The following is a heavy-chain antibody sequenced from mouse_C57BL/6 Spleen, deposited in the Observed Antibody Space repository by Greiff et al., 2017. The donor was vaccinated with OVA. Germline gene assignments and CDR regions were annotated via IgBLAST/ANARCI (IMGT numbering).Heavy chain of an antibody. D-gene: IGHD3-2*02. V-gene: IGHV1-76*01. CDR2: IYPGSGNT. Sequence: VKLQQSGAELVRPGASVKLSCKASGYTFTDYYINWVKQRPGQGLEWIARIYPGSGNTYYTEKFKGKATLTAEKSSSTAYMQLSSLTSEDSAVYFCARLEAAQATFAYWGQGTLVTVSA. J-gene: IGHJ3*01. CDR3: ARLEAAQATFAY. CDR1: GYTFTDYY.